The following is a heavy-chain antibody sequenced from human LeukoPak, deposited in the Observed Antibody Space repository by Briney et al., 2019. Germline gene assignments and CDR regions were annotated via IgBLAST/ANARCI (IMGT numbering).Heavy chain of an antibody. D-gene: IGHD6-13*01. CDR1: GYTFSNYN. V-gene: IGHV1-46*01. CDR2: INPSAIST. CDR3: AAFVAVAGKEVDF. Sequence: ASVKVSCKASGYTFSNYNMNWVRQAPGQGLEWMGLINPSAISTDYAQKFQGRVTTTRDTSTTTVYMELSSLRSEDTAVYYCAAFVAVAGKEVDFWGQGTLVTVSS. J-gene: IGHJ4*02.